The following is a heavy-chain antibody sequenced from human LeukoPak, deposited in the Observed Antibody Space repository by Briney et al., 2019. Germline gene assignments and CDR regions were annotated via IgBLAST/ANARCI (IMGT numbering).Heavy chain of an antibody. CDR3: ARGVDWSYGISDGMDV. CDR1: GFTFSSYA. CDR2: ISYEGSNK. Sequence: GGSLRLSCAASGFTFSSYAMHWVRQAPGKGLEWVAVISYEGSNKYYADSVKGRFTISRDNSKNTLYLQMNSLRAEDTAVYYCARGVDWSYGISDGMDVWGQGTTVTVSS. D-gene: IGHD5-18*01. J-gene: IGHJ6*02. V-gene: IGHV3-30-3*01.